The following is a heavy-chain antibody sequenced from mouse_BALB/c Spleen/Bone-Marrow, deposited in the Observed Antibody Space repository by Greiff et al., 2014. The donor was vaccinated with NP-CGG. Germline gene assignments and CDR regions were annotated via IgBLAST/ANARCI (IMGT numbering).Heavy chain of an antibody. CDR1: GFAFSSYD. CDR2: ISHGGGTT. CDR3: TRHGGYYPYYYAMDY. J-gene: IGHJ4*01. Sequence: EVQVVESGGGLVKPGGSLKLSCAASGFAFSSYDMSWVRQTPEKRLEWVAYISHGGGTTYYSDTVKGRFTISRDNAKNTLCLQMSSLKSEDTAIYYCTRHGGYYPYYYAMDYWGQGTSVTVSS. V-gene: IGHV5-12-1*01. D-gene: IGHD2-3*01.